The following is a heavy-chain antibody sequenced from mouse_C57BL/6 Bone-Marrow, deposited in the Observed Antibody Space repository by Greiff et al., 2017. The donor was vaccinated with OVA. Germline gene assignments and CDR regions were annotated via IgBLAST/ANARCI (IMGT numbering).Heavy chain of an antibody. Sequence: EVQLQQSGAELVRPGASVKLSCTASGFNIKDYYMHWVKQRPEQGLEWIGRIDPEDGDTEYAPKFQGKATMTADTSSNTAYLQLSSLTSEDTAVYYCTKFPYYYGSSYGFAYWGQGTLVTVSA. J-gene: IGHJ3*01. D-gene: IGHD1-1*01. V-gene: IGHV14-1*01. CDR1: GFNIKDYY. CDR2: IDPEDGDT. CDR3: TKFPYYYGSSYGFAY.